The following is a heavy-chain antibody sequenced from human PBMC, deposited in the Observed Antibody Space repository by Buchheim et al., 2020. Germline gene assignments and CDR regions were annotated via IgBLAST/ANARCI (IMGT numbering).Heavy chain of an antibody. D-gene: IGHD6-13*01. CDR1: GDSMNNHY. CDR2: VYNTGST. V-gene: IGHV4-4*07. J-gene: IGHJ4*02. Sequence: QVQLQESGPGLVKPSETLSLTCNVSGDSMNNHYWSWIRQPAGRGLEWIGDVYNTGSTSTNPSLASRVSVSIDTSKNQLSLRLSSVTAADTGVYYCASWAGIAAAAGDYWGQGTL. CDR3: ASWAGIAAAAGDY.